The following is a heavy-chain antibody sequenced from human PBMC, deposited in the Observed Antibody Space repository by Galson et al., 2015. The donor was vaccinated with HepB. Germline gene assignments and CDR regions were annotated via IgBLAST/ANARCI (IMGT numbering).Heavy chain of an antibody. CDR2: ISSSSNSI. CDR1: GFTFSDYS. V-gene: IGHV3-48*02. D-gene: IGHD3-10*01. Sequence: SLRLSCAASGFTFSDYSINWVRQAPGKGPEWVSYISSSSNSIYYADSVKGRFTISRDNAKNSLYLQMNSLTDEDTAVYYCAKSFRRRGVDPQAYYFDCWGQGTLVTVSS. J-gene: IGHJ4*02. CDR3: AKSFRRRGVDPQAYYFDC.